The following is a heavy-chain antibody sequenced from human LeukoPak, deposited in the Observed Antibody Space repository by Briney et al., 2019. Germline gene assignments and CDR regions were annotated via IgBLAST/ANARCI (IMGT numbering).Heavy chain of an antibody. CDR3: ARDYSSSSYNWFDP. Sequence: ASVKVSCKASGYTFTSYAMNWVRQAPGQGLEWMGWINTNTGNPTYAQGFTGRFVFSLDTSVSTAYLQISSLKAEDTAVYYCARDYSSSSYNWFDPWGQGTLVTVSS. J-gene: IGHJ5*02. V-gene: IGHV7-4-1*02. CDR2: INTNTGNP. CDR1: GYTFTSYA. D-gene: IGHD6-6*01.